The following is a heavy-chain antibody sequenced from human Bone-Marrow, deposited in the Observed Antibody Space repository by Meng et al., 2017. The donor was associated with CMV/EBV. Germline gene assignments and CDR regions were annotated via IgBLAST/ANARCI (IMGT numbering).Heavy chain of an antibody. D-gene: IGHD2-2*02. Sequence: GPLRLSCAVYGGSFSGYYWSWIRQPPGKGLEWIGEINHSGSTNYNPSLKSRVTISVDTSKNQFSLKLSSVTAADTAVYYCARGGYCSSTSCYRGVVRSYYYYGMDVWGQGTTVTVSS. CDR3: ARGGYCSSTSCYRGVVRSYYYYGMDV. J-gene: IGHJ6*02. V-gene: IGHV4-34*01. CDR2: INHSGST. CDR1: GGSFSGYY.